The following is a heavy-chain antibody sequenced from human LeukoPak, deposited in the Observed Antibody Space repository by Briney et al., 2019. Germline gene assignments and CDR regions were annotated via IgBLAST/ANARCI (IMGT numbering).Heavy chain of an antibody. D-gene: IGHD5-24*01. Sequence: SQTLSLTCTVSGGSISSGGYSWSWIRQPPGKGLEWIGYIYHSRSTYYNPSLKSRVTISVDRSKNQFSLKLSSVTAADTAVYYCARVKEEMATTFDYWGQGTLVTVSS. V-gene: IGHV4-30-2*01. J-gene: IGHJ4*02. CDR3: ARVKEEMATTFDY. CDR2: IYHSRST. CDR1: GGSISSGGYS.